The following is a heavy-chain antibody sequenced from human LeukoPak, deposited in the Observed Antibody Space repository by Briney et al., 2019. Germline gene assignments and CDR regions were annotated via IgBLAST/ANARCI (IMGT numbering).Heavy chain of an antibody. CDR1: GYSISSGYY. V-gene: IGHV4-38-2*02. Sequence: PSETLSLTCTVSGYSISSGYYWGWIRQPPGKGLEWIGSIYYSGSTYYNPSLKSRVTISVDTSKNQFSLKLSSVTAADTAVYYCAREAKESGGSYDYWGQGTLVTVSS. CDR2: IYYSGST. CDR3: AREAKESGGSYDY. J-gene: IGHJ4*02. D-gene: IGHD2-15*01.